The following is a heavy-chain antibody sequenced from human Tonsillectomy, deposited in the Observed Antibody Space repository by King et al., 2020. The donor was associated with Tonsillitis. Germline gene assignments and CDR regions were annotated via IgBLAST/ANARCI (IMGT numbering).Heavy chain of an antibody. J-gene: IGHJ4*02. Sequence: VQLVQSGGGVVQPGRSLRLSCAASGFTFSSYGMHWVRQAPGKGLEWVAVISYDGSNKHYVDSVKGRFTISRDTSKNTLYLQMNRLRAEDTAVYFCAQEIYSKGSGDFDYWGQGTLVTVSS. CDR2: ISYDGSNK. CDR1: GFTFSSYG. D-gene: IGHD3-10*01. CDR3: AQEIYSKGSGDFDY. V-gene: IGHV3-30*18.